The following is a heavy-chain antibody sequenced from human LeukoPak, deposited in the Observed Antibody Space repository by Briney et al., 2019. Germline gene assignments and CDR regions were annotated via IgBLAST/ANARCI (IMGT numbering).Heavy chain of an antibody. J-gene: IGHJ4*02. D-gene: IGHD6-6*01. V-gene: IGHV3-21*01. CDR1: GFTFSSYS. CDR3: ARENGISSSGFDY. Sequence: GGSLRLSCAASGFTFSSYSMNWVRQAPGKGLEWVSSISSSSSYIYYADSVKGRFTISRDNAKNSLYLQMNSLRAEDTAVYYCARENGISSSGFDYWGQGTLVTVSS. CDR2: ISSSSSYI.